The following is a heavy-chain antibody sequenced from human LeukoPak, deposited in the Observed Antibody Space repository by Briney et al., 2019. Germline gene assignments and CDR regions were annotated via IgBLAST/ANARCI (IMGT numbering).Heavy chain of an antibody. Sequence: PGGSLRLSCAASGFTISGYWMSWVRQAPGKGLEWVADIKQDGGEKYYVDSVKGRFTISRDNAKNSLYLQMNSLRAEDTAVYYCARSVTASFDYWGQGTLVTVSS. V-gene: IGHV3-7*01. CDR3: ARSVTASFDY. D-gene: IGHD2-21*02. CDR1: GFTISGYW. J-gene: IGHJ4*02. CDR2: IKQDGGEK.